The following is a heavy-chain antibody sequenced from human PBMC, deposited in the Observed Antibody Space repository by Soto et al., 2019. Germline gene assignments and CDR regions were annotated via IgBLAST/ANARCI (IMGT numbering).Heavy chain of an antibody. CDR1: GFTVSSNY. V-gene: IGHV3-66*01. Sequence: GGSLRLSCAASGFTVSSNYMSWVRQAPGKGLEWVSVIYSGGSTYYADSVKGRFTISRDNSKKTLYLQMNSLRAEDTAVYYCARDAYDGITGTTSGYYYYYYYMDVWGKGTTVTVSS. D-gene: IGHD1-7*01. J-gene: IGHJ6*03. CDR2: IYSGGST. CDR3: ARDAYDGITGTTSGYYYYYYYMDV.